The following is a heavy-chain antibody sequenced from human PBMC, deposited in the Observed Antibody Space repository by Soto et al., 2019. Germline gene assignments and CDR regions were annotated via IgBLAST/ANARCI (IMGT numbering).Heavy chain of an antibody. Sequence: GGSLRLSCAASGVTFSSYSMNWVRQAPGKGLEWVSSISDSSSYIYYADSVKGRFTISRDNAKNSLYLQMNSLRAEDTAVYYCARYDSSGYYWPYYYYGMDVWGQGTTVTVSS. V-gene: IGHV3-21*01. CDR1: GVTFSSYS. CDR2: ISDSSSYI. J-gene: IGHJ6*02. CDR3: ARYDSSGYYWPYYYYGMDV. D-gene: IGHD3-22*01.